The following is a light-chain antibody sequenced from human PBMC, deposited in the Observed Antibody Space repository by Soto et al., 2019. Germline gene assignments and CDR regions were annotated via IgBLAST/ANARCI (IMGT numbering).Light chain of an antibody. V-gene: IGKV1-12*01. CDR1: QGISGW. CDR3: QQANSFPWT. CDR2: ATS. Sequence: DIQMSQSPSSVSASVGDRVTITCRATQGISGWLAWYQQTPGKAPKLLIFATSTLQSGVPSRFRGSGSGTDCTLPLSRLQPEDFETYYCQQANSFPWTFGQGTKVDIK. J-gene: IGKJ1*01.